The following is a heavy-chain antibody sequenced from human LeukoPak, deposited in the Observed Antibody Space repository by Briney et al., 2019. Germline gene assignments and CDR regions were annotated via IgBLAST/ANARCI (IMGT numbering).Heavy chain of an antibody. V-gene: IGHV3-30*18. CDR1: GFTFSSYG. D-gene: IGHD3-22*01. CDR3: AKDRVTMIVGEYGMDV. Sequence: GGSLRLSCAVSGFTFSSYGMHWVRQAPGKGLEWVAVISYDGSNKYYADSVKGRFTISRDNSKNTLYLQMNSLRAEDTAVDYCAKDRVTMIVGEYGMDVWGQGTTVTVSS. CDR2: ISYDGSNK. J-gene: IGHJ6*02.